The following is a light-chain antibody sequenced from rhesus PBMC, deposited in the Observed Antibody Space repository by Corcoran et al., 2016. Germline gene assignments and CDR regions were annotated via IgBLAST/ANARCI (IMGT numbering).Light chain of an antibody. V-gene: IGKV1-43*01. J-gene: IGKJ4*01. Sequence: DIQMTQSPSSLSASAGDRVTITCRAGQGIRTYVNWYQQKPGKAPKRLIYAASRLESGVASRVSGSGAGTEFKLTISSLQPEDFATYYCLQYNSNPLTFGEGTKVEIK. CDR3: LQYNSNPLT. CDR2: AAS. CDR1: QGIRTY.